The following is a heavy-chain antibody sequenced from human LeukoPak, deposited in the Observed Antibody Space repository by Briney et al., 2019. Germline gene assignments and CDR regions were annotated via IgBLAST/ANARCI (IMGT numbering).Heavy chain of an antibody. D-gene: IGHD1-26*01. CDR2: IYYSGST. J-gene: IGHJ4*02. Sequence: PSETLSLTCTVSGGSISSSSYYWGWIRQPPGKGLEWIGSIYYSGSTYYNPSLKSRVTISVDTSKNQFSLKLSSVTAADTAVYYCARFIVGATPYFDYWGQGTLVTVSS. CDR3: ARFIVGATPYFDY. V-gene: IGHV4-39*07. CDR1: GGSISSSSYY.